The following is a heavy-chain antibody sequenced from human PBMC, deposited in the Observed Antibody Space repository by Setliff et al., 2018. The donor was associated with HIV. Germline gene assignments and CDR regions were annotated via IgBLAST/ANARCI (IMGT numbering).Heavy chain of an antibody. D-gene: IGHD6-6*01. V-gene: IGHV4-38-2*02. Sequence: SETLSLTCAVSGYSVTYGHNCGWIRQPPGKALAWIGSMYYSGSTYYNPSLKSRVTISVATSKNQVSLKLTSVTAADTALYYCMREGDKMILVSSWSAYWGQGTLVTVSS. J-gene: IGHJ4*02. CDR1: GYSVTYGHN. CDR2: MYYSGST. CDR3: MREGDKMILVSSWSAY.